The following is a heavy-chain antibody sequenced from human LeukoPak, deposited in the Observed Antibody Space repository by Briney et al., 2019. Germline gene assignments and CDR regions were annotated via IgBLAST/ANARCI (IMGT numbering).Heavy chain of an antibody. V-gene: IGHV1-18*01. CDR1: GYTFTSYG. J-gene: IGHJ6*02. Sequence: GASVKVSCKASGYTFTSYGISWVRQAPGQGFVWMVWISAYNGNTNYAQKLQGRVTMTTDTSTSTAYMELRSLRSDDTAVYYCASLDYYYYGMDVWGQGTTVTVSS. CDR3: ASLDYYYYGMDV. CDR2: ISAYNGNT.